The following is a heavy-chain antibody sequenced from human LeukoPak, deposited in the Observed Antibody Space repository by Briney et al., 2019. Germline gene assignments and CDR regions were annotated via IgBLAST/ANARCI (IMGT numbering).Heavy chain of an antibody. CDR1: GFTFDDYA. CDR3: AKGSTTMTPWYFDL. Sequence: GGSLRLSCAASGFTFDDYAMHWVRQAPGKGLEWVSGISWNSGSIGYADSAKGRFTISRDNAKNSLYLQMNSLRAEDTALYYCAKGSTTMTPWYFDLWGRGTLVTVSS. J-gene: IGHJ2*01. CDR2: ISWNSGSI. D-gene: IGHD3-22*01. V-gene: IGHV3-9*01.